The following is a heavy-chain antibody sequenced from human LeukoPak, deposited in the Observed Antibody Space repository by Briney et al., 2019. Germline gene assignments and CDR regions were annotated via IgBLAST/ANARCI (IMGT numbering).Heavy chain of an antibody. D-gene: IGHD4-17*01. J-gene: IGHJ3*02. CDR1: GGSISSGDYY. Sequence: SQTLSLTCTVSGGSISSGDYYWSWIRQPPGKSLEWIGYIYYSGSTFYNPSLKSRLIISVDTSKNQFSLKLSTVTAANAAGYYCARDHHLRGAIWSQGTMVTVSS. CDR3: ARDHHLRGAI. V-gene: IGHV4-30-4*08. CDR2: IYYSGST.